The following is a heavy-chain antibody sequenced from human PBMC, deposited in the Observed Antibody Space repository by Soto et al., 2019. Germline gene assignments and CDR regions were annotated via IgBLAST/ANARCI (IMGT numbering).Heavy chain of an antibody. Sequence: GGSLRLSCAASGFTFSSYGMHWVRQAPGKGLEWVAVISYDGSNKYYADSVKGRFTISRDNSKNTLYLQMNSLRAEDTAVYYCAKAPVAVVKILFDYWGQGTLVTV. D-gene: IGHD2-15*01. CDR3: AKAPVAVVKILFDY. J-gene: IGHJ4*02. CDR1: GFTFSSYG. V-gene: IGHV3-30*18. CDR2: ISYDGSNK.